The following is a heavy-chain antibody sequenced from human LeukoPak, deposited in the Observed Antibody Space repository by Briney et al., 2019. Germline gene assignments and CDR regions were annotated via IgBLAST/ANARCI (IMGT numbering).Heavy chain of an antibody. CDR2: IYYSGST. CDR3: ARHTSGSYSALDY. J-gene: IGHJ4*02. D-gene: IGHD1-26*01. V-gene: IGHV4-59*08. CDR1: GGSISSYY. Sequence: PSETLSLTCTVSGGSISSYYWSWIRQPPGKGLEWIGYIYYSGSTNYNPSLKSRVTISVDTSKNQFFLKLSSVTAADTAVYYCARHTSGSYSALDYWGQGTLVTVSS.